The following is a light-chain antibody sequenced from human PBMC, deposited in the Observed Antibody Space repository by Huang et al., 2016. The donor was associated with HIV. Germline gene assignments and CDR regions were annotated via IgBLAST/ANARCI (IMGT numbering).Light chain of an antibody. CDR2: KRC. V-gene: IGKV2-30*01. CDR1: ESLVYSDGNIY. CDR3: MQASHGAGT. Sequence: VVLTQSPVSLPATLGQPAAIECKFKESLVYSDGNIYWNWFHQRPGHSPRRLSFKRCDRDAGVPDRFSGGGSGTEFTLFIREVESEDVGDYYCMQASHGAGTFGPGT. J-gene: IGKJ1*01.